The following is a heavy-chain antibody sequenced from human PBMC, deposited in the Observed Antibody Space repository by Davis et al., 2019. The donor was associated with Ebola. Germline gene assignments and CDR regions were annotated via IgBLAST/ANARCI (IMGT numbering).Heavy chain of an antibody. CDR2: INSDGSST. J-gene: IGHJ3*02. Sequence: GESLKISCAASGFTFSSYWMHWVRQAPGKGLVWVSRINSDGSSTSYADSVKGRFTISRDNAKNSLYLQMNSLRAEDTAVYYCASIAQYYYDSSGYYQNYDIWGQGTMVTVSS. CDR3: ASIAQYYYDSSGYYQNYDI. D-gene: IGHD3-22*01. V-gene: IGHV3-74*01. CDR1: GFTFSSYW.